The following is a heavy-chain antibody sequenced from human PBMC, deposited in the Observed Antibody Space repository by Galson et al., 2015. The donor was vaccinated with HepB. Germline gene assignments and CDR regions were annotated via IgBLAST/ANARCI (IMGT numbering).Heavy chain of an antibody. CDR3: ARLGHEGYHYYGMDV. CDR1: GYSFRNYW. D-gene: IGHD2-2*01. V-gene: IGHV5-51*01. J-gene: IGHJ6*02. Sequence: QSGAEVKKPGESLKISCKASGYSFRNYWNGWVRQTPGKGLQCMGIIYPGAAETRYRPSFQGQVTISADKSINTAYLQWRSLKASDTAMYYCARLGHEGYHYYGMDVWGQGTTVTVSS. CDR2: IYPGAAET.